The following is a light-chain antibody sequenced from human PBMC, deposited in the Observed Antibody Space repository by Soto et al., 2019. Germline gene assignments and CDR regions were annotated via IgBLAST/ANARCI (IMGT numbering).Light chain of an antibody. V-gene: IGKV3-20*01. CDR2: GAS. J-gene: IGKJ5*01. CDR3: QQYGSSSIA. CDR1: QSVSSSY. Sequence: EIVLTQSPGTLSLSPGERATLSCRASQSVSSSYLAWYQQKPGQAPRLLIYGASSRDTGIPDRFSGSGSGTDFTLTISRLEPEDFAVYYCQQYGSSSIAFGQGTRLEIK.